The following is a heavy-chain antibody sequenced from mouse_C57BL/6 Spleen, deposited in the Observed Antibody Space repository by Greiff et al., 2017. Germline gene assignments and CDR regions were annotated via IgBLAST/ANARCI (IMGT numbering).Heavy chain of an antibody. CDR1: GYSFTGYY. CDR2: INPSTGGT. CDR3: ARGGYGSPFAY. D-gene: IGHD1-1*01. V-gene: IGHV1-42*01. Sequence: VHVKQSGPELVKPGASVKISCKASGYSFTGYYMNWVKQSPEKSLEWIGEINPSTGGTTYNQKFKAKATLTVDKSSSTAYMQLKSLTSEDSAVYYCARGGYGSPFAYWGQGTLVTVSA. J-gene: IGHJ3*01.